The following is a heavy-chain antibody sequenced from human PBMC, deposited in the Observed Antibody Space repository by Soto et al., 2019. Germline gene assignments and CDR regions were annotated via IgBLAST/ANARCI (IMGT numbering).Heavy chain of an antibody. CDR3: AHSPFYESSGYPDY. J-gene: IGHJ4*02. V-gene: IGHV2-5*01. D-gene: IGHD3-22*01. Sequence: SGPTLVNPTQTLTLTCTLSGFSLSTSGVGVGWIRQPPGKALEWLALIYWNDDKRYTPSLKNRLTITKDTSKNRVVLTMTSMDPVDTATYYCAHSPFYESSGYPDYWGQGTLVTVSS. CDR1: GFSLSTSGVG. CDR2: IYWNDDK.